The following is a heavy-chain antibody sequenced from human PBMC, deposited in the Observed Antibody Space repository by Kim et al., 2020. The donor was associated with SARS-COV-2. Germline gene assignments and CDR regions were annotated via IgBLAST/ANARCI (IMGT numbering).Heavy chain of an antibody. CDR2: INQDGSEK. J-gene: IGHJ4*02. CDR1: GFTFSTYW. CDR3: ARGHHQLEC. V-gene: IGHV3-7*03. Sequence: GGSLRLSCAASGFTFSTYWMSWVRQAPGKGLEWVANINQDGSEKYYVDSVKGRFTISRDNAKNSLYLQMNSLRVEDTALYYCARGHHQLECWGQGTPVTVSS.